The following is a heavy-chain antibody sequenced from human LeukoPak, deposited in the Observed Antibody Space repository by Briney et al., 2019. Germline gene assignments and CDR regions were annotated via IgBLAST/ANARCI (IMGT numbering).Heavy chain of an antibody. J-gene: IGHJ4*02. CDR1: TFTFSSYA. V-gene: IGHV3-7*01. Sequence: PGGSLRLSCAASTFTFSSYAMSWVRQAPGKGLEWVANIKQDGSEKYYVDSVKGRFTISRDNAKNSLYLQMNSLRAEDTAVYYCARVGYSGYDSDYWGQGTLVTVSS. CDR2: IKQDGSEK. D-gene: IGHD5-12*01. CDR3: ARVGYSGYDSDY.